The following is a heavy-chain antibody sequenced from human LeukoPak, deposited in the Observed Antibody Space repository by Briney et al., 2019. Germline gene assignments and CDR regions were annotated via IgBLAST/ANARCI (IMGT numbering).Heavy chain of an antibody. CDR2: ISGSGGST. CDR3: ARGKSRAFDI. J-gene: IGHJ3*02. CDR1: GFTVSTNY. V-gene: IGHV3-23*01. Sequence: GGSLRLSCAASGFTVSTNYMSWVRQAPGKGLEWVSAISGSGGSTYYADSVKGRFTISRDNSKNTLYLQMNSLRAEDTAVYYCARGKSRAFDIWGQGTMVTVSS.